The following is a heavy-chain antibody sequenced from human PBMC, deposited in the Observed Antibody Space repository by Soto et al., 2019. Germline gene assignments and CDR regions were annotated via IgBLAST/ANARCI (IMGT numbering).Heavy chain of an antibody. Sequence: QVQLVESGGGVVQPGRSLRLSCAASGFTFSNYGLHWVRQAPGKGLEWVADIWYDGRSKNYVDSVKGRFTISRDNSKNTMYLEMNSLRAEDSAVYYCGRVDRYYGMDVWGPGTTVTVSS. CDR1: GFTFSNYG. CDR2: IWYDGRSK. V-gene: IGHV3-33*01. CDR3: GRVDRYYGMDV. J-gene: IGHJ6*02.